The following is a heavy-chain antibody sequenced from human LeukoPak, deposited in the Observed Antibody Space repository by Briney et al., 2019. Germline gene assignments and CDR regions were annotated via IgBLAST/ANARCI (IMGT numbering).Heavy chain of an antibody. D-gene: IGHD6-19*01. V-gene: IGHV3-7*01. J-gene: IGHJ5*02. CDR2: IRQDGSQK. Sequence: GGSLRLSCAASGFTFSRYWMNWVRQAPGKGLEWVANIRQDGSQKYYVDSVKGRFTISRDNAKNSLYLQMNSLRAEDTAIYYCAGDMGSDWTDWFDPWGQGTLVTVSS. CDR3: AGDMGSDWTDWFDP. CDR1: GFTFSRYW.